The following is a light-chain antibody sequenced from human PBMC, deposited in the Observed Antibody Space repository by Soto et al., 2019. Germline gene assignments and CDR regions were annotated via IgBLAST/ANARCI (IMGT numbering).Light chain of an antibody. CDR2: GVS. J-gene: IGKJ1*01. V-gene: IGKV3-20*01. Sequence: EIVLTQSPGTLSLSPGERATLSCRASQSVTGIHLAWFQQKPGQAPRLLIYGVSSRATGIPDRFSGSGSGTDFTLTISRLEPEDFAVYYCQQYGSSPQTFGQGTKVETK. CDR3: QQYGSSPQT. CDR1: QSVTGIH.